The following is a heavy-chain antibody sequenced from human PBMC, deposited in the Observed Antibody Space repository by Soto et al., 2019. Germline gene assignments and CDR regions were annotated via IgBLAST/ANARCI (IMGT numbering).Heavy chain of an antibody. CDR2: IWYDGSNK. CDR3: ARGSYAGGSDYYYYGMDV. Sequence: PGGSLRLSCAASGFTFSSYGMHWVRQAPGKGLEWVAVIWYDGSNKYYADSVKGRFTISRDNSKNTLYLQMNSLRAEDTAVYYCARGSYAGGSDYYYYGMDVWGQGTTVTVSS. J-gene: IGHJ6*02. CDR1: GFTFSSYG. D-gene: IGHD1-26*01. V-gene: IGHV3-33*01.